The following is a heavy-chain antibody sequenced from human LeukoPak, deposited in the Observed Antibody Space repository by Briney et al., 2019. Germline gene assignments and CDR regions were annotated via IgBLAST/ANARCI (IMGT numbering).Heavy chain of an antibody. V-gene: IGHV1-2*02. J-gene: IGHJ4*02. Sequence: GASVKVSCKASGYTFTGYYMHWVRQAPGQGLEWMGWINPNSGGTNYAQKFQGRVTMTRDTSISTAYMGLSRLRSDDTAVYYCARDLSITMIVVADWGQGTLVTVSS. CDR1: GYTFTGYY. CDR3: ARDLSITMIVVAD. CDR2: INPNSGGT. D-gene: IGHD3-22*01.